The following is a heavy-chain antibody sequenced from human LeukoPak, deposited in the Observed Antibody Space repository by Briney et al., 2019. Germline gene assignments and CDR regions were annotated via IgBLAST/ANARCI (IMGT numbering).Heavy chain of an antibody. V-gene: IGHV3-23*01. CDR2: ISGFDDTT. Sequence: QPGGTLRLSCAASGFTFSSYGMSWVRQAPGKGLEWVSGISGFDDTTYYADSVKGRFTISRDTSKNPLYLQMNSLSAEDTAVFYCAKDPDDYVWGSYLGAFDIWGQGTMVTVSS. CDR1: GFTFSSYG. CDR3: AKDPDDYVWGSYLGAFDI. J-gene: IGHJ3*02. D-gene: IGHD3-16*01.